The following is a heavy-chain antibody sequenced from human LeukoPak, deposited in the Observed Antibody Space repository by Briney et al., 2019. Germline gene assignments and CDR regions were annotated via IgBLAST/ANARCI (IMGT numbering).Heavy chain of an antibody. CDR2: ISSSSGTI. CDR1: GFSFSSYS. D-gene: IGHD4-17*01. V-gene: IGHV3-48*01. CDR3: ARLTVKVEGYDY. J-gene: IGHJ4*02. Sequence: PGGSLRLSCAASGFSFSSYSMNWVRQAPGKGLEWVPYISSSSGTIYYADSVKGRFTISRDNAKNSLYLQMNSLRAEDTAVYYCARLTVKVEGYDYWGQGTLVTVSS.